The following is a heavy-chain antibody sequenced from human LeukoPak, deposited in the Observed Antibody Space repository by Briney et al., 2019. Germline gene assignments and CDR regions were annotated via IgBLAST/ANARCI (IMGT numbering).Heavy chain of an antibody. J-gene: IGHJ4*02. CDR2: ISSSSSFR. Sequence: PGGSQRLSCAASGFNFSSYSMNWVRQAPGKGLELVSSISSSSSFRYYADSVKGRFTISRDNAKNSLYLQMNSLRAEDTAVYYCARESSGYFYWGQGTLVTVSS. CDR1: GFNFSSYS. D-gene: IGHD3-22*01. V-gene: IGHV3-21*01. CDR3: ARESSGYFY.